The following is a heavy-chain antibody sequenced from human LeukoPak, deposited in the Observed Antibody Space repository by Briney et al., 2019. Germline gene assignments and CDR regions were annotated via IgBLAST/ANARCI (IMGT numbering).Heavy chain of an antibody. CDR2: IKTDGSEK. V-gene: IGHV3-7*01. CDR1: GFSFTSNW. CDR3: ARDTEGSLDY. J-gene: IGHJ4*02. D-gene: IGHD1-26*01. Sequence: GGSLRLSCAASGFSFTSNWMTWVRQAPGKGLECVANIKTDGSEKYYVDSVKGRFTISRDNAKNSLYLQMNSLRADDTAVYYCARDTEGSLDYWGQGILVTVAS.